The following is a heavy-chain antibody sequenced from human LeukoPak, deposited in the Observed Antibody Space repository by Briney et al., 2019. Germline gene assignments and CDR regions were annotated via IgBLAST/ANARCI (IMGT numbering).Heavy chain of an antibody. CDR1: GGSFSGYY. CDR3: ARHYYDSSGYYYPYYFDY. Sequence: SSETLSLTCAVSGGSFSGYYWTWIRQPPGKGLEWIGEINHSGSANYNPSLKSRVTISLDTSKNQFSLKLSSVTAADTAVYYCARHYYDSSGYYYPYYFDYWGQGTLVTVSS. J-gene: IGHJ4*02. D-gene: IGHD3-22*01. CDR2: INHSGSA. V-gene: IGHV4-34*01.